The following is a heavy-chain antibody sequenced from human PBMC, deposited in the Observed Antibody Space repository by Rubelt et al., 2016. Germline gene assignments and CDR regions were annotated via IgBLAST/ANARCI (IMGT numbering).Heavy chain of an antibody. Sequence: QLQLQESGPGLVKPSETLSLTCTVSGCSISSSSYYWGWIRQPPGKGLEWIGSIYYSGNTYYNPSLRSRVTLSVETSRNQFSLRLRSGTAAEKAVYYCARDLAAATSPFEIWGQGTMGTVSS. V-gene: IGHV4-39*07. CDR2: IYYSGNT. D-gene: IGHD6-13*01. CDR1: GCSISSSSYY. CDR3: ARDLAAATSPFEI. J-gene: IGHJ3*02.